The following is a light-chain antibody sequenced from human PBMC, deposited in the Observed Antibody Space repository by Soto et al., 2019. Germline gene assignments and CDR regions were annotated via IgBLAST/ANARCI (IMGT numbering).Light chain of an antibody. CDR3: QQYNSYRGT. Sequence: DIQMTQSPSTLSASVGDRVTITCRASQSISSWLAWYQQKPGKAPKLLIYDASNLESGVPSRFSGSGSGTEFTLTISSLQPDDFATYYCQQYNSYRGTFGQGTKVEIK. V-gene: IGKV1-5*01. CDR2: DAS. J-gene: IGKJ1*01. CDR1: QSISSW.